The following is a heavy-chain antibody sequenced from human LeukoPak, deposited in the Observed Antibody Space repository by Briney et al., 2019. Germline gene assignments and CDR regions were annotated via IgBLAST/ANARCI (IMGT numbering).Heavy chain of an antibody. CDR1: GFTFGDYS. J-gene: IGHJ4*02. V-gene: IGHV3-49*03. CDR2: IRSKAYGGTA. Sequence: GGSLRLSCSASGFTFGDYSMSWFRQAPGKGLEWVGFIRSKAYGGTAEYAASVKGRFTISRDDSESIAYLQMDSLKTEDTAVYYCSREIRYFDWFPADYWGQGTLVTVSS. D-gene: IGHD3-9*01. CDR3: SREIRYFDWFPADY.